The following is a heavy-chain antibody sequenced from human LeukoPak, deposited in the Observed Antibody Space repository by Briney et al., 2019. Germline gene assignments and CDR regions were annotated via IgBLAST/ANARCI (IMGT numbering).Heavy chain of an antibody. CDR3: ARDDGEPFDL. V-gene: IGHV4-4*02. Sequence: ASGTLSLTCAVSGGSISSNNWWSWVRQSPGKGLEWIGELYHSGSTNYNPSLKSRVTISVDKSKNQFSLKLTSVTAADTAVYYCARDDGEPFDLWGRGTLVTVSS. CDR1: GGSISSNNW. D-gene: IGHD4-17*01. CDR2: LYHSGST. J-gene: IGHJ2*01.